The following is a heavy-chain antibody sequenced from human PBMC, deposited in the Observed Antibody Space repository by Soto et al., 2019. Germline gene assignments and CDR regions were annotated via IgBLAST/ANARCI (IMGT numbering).Heavy chain of an antibody. V-gene: IGHV4-59*01. CDR2: IYYSGST. Sequence: PSETLSLTCTVSGGSISSYYWSWIRQPPGKGLEWIRYIYYSGSTNYNPSLKSRVTISVDTSKNQFSLKLSSVTAADTAVYYCARGLPPYCSGGSCYWFDPWGQGTLVTVS. D-gene: IGHD2-15*01. J-gene: IGHJ5*02. CDR3: ARGLPPYCSGGSCYWFDP. CDR1: GGSISSYY.